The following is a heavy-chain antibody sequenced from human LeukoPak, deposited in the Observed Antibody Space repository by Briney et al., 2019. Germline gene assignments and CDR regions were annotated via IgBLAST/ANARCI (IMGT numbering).Heavy chain of an antibody. D-gene: IGHD6-13*01. CDR1: GDSVSSNSAA. V-gene: IGHV6-1*01. CDR2: TYYRSKWYN. CDR3: ARDSRASYSSSWYGGRAAFDI. J-gene: IGHJ3*02. Sequence: SQTLSLTCAISGDSVSSNSAAWKWIRQSPSRGLEWLGRTYYRSKWYNDYAVSVKSRMTINPDTSKNQFSLQLNSVTPEDTAVYYCARDSRASYSSSWYGGRAAFDIWGQGTMVTVSS.